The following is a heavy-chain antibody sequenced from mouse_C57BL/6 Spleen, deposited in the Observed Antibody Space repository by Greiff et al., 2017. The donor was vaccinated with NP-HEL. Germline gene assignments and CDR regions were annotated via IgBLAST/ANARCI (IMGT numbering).Heavy chain of an antibody. CDR3: ARRDDGSSYGYFDY. D-gene: IGHD1-1*01. CDR2: IDPSDSYT. CDR1: GYTFTSYW. V-gene: IGHV1-50*01. Sequence: QVQLQQPGAELVKPGASVKLSCKASGYTFTSYWMQWVNQRPGQGLEWIGEIDPSDSYTNYNQKFKGKATLNVDTASSTAYMQLSSLTSEDSAVYYCARRDDGSSYGYFDYWGKGTTLTVSS. J-gene: IGHJ2*01.